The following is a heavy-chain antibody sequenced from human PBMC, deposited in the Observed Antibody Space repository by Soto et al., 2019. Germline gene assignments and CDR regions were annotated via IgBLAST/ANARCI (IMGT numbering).Heavy chain of an antibody. CDR3: VMSGLEATVLAWLDP. J-gene: IGHJ5*02. V-gene: IGHV3-23*01. CDR1: QFTFSNFA. D-gene: IGHD5-12*01. Sequence: PGGSLRLSCAASQFTFSNFAMSWVRQAPGKGLEWVSSVSHNGGNTYYADSVKGRFIISRDNSKNTLYLQLSRLSVEDTAVYYCVMSGLEATVLAWLDPWGQGTLVTVSS. CDR2: VSHNGGNT.